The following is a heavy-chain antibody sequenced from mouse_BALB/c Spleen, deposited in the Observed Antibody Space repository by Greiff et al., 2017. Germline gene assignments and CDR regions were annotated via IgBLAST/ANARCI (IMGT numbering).Heavy chain of an antibody. Sequence: VKLMESGAELVRPGSSVKISCKASGYAFSSYWMNWVKQRPGQGLEWIGQIYPGDGDTNYNGKFKGKATLTADKSSSTAYMQLSSLTSEDSAVYFCARGGLGYYAMDYWGQGTSVTVSS. CDR3: ARGGLGYYAMDY. J-gene: IGHJ4*01. V-gene: IGHV1-80*01. D-gene: IGHD2-10*02. CDR2: IYPGDGDT. CDR1: GYAFSSYW.